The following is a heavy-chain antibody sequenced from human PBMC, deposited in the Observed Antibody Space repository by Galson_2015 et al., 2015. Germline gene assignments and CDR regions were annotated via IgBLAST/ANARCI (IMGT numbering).Heavy chain of an antibody. V-gene: IGHV3-7*03. CDR3: AREYYYDSSGGYDY. CDR1: GFTFSSYW. CDR2: IKQDGSEK. D-gene: IGHD3-22*01. Sequence: SLRLSCAASGFTFSSYWMSWVRQAPGKGLEWVANIKQDGSEKYYVDSVKGRFTFSGDNAKNSLYLQMNSLRAEDTAVYYCAREYYYDSSGGYDYWGQGTLVTVSS. J-gene: IGHJ4*02.